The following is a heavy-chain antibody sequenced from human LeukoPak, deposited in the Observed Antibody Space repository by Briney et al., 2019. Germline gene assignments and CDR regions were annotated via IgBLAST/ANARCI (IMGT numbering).Heavy chain of an antibody. Sequence: GSLRLSCAASGFTFSDHYMDWVRQAPGKGLEWVGRTRNEANIYTTKYAASVKGRFTISRDDSKNSLYLQMNSLKTEDTAVYYCASPVGATTVRAFDIWGQGTMVTVSS. D-gene: IGHD1-26*01. CDR2: TRNEANIYTT. CDR3: ASPVGATTVRAFDI. J-gene: IGHJ3*02. CDR1: GFTFSDHY. V-gene: IGHV3-72*01.